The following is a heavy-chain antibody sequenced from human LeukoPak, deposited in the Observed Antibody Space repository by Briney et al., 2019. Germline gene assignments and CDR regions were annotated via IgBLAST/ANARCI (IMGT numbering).Heavy chain of an antibody. J-gene: IGHJ4*02. CDR2: IWSDGSIQ. D-gene: IGHD3-22*01. V-gene: IGHV3-33*01. CDR3: ATGYDSIGYYSFDY. Sequence: PGVSLRLSCAASGFTFSTYGMFCVRQAPDKGLKWVADIWSDGSIQYYADSVKGRFTISRDNSMNTLYLQMNSLRAEDTAVYYCATGYDSIGYYSFDYWGQGTLVTVSS. CDR1: GFTFSTYG.